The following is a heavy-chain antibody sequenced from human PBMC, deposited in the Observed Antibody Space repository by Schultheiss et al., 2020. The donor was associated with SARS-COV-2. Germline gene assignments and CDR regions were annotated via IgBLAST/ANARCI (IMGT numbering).Heavy chain of an antibody. J-gene: IGHJ4*02. CDR1: GFTFSSYA. V-gene: IGHV3-30*04. Sequence: GGSLRLSCAASGFTFSSYAMHWVRQAPGKGLEWVAVISYDGSNKYYADSVKGRFTISRDNSKNTLYVQMNSLRAEDTAVYYCAKGDGHMIGDYWGQGTLVTVSS. CDR3: AKGDGHMIGDY. D-gene: IGHD3-22*01. CDR2: ISYDGSNK.